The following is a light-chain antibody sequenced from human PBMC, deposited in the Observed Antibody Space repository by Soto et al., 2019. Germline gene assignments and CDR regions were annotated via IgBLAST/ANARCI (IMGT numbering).Light chain of an antibody. CDR3: WLFAVSSAPYV. V-gene: IGLV2-11*01. CDR2: DVS. Sequence: QSVLTQPRSVSGSPGQSVTISCTGTSSYVGGYNYVYWYQQHPGKAPKLMIYDVSKRPSGVPDRFSGSKSGTTASLTICGLQAEDEADFYCWLFAVSSAPYVFGTGTKLTVL. J-gene: IGLJ1*01. CDR1: SSYVGGYNY.